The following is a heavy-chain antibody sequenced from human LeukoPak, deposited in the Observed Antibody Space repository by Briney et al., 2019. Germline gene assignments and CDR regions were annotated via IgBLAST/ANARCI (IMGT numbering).Heavy chain of an antibody. CDR2: VSRTSSHI. Sequence: GGSLRLSCAASGFTFSTYSMDWVRQAPGKGLEWVSCVSRTSSHIYYADSVRGRFTISRDDATNSLFLQMNGLRAEDTAVYYCARDLAGGGPYYFDYWGEGTLVTVSS. CDR1: GFTFSTYS. CDR3: ARDLAGGGPYYFDY. D-gene: IGHD2-15*01. V-gene: IGHV3-21*01. J-gene: IGHJ4*02.